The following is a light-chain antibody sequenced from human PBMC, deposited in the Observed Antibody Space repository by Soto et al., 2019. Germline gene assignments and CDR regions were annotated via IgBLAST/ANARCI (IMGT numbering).Light chain of an antibody. V-gene: IGKV1-5*03. CDR3: QQYDRHYS. CDR2: KAS. J-gene: IGKJ2*01. Sequence: DIQMTQSPSTLSASVGARVTITCRASQSISSWLAWYQQKPGKAPKLLIYKASNLQSGASSRFSGSGSGTEFALAISSVQPDGVAAYYCQQYDRHYSFGQGTKLEIK. CDR1: QSISSW.